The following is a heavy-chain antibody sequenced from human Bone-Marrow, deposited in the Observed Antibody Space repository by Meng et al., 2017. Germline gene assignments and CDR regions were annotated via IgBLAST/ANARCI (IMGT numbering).Heavy chain of an antibody. CDR3: ATDKGGWGRIDY. D-gene: IGHD3-10*01. Sequence: QHHEPGSCLDKPPGTPSLIRVVSRASVSSGYWWTSVRQPPVKGLEWIGEFHHSGNTNYNPSLRSRVTISVDTSTDTAYMELSSLRSEDTAVYYCATDKGGWGRIDYWGQGTLVTASS. CDR1: RASVSSGYW. V-gene: IGHV4-4*03. J-gene: IGHJ4*02. CDR2: FHHSGNT.